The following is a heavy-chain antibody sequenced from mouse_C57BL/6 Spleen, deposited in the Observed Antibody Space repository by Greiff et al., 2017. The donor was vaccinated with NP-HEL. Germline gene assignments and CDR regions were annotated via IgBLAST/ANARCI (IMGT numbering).Heavy chain of an antibody. CDR2: IDPEDGEP. D-gene: IGHD2-3*01. Sequence: VQLQQSGAELVKPGASVKLSCTASGFNIKDYYMHWVKQRTEQGLEWIGRIDPEDGEPKYAPKFQGKATITADTSSNTAYLQLSSLTSEDTAVYYCARGVTTHYYAMDYWGQGTSVTVSS. CDR3: ARGVTTHYYAMDY. CDR1: GFNIKDYY. V-gene: IGHV14-2*01. J-gene: IGHJ4*01.